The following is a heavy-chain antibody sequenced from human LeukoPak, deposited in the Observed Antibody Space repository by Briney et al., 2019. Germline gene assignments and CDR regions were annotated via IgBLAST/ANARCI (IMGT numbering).Heavy chain of an antibody. CDR3: ARSMTHYYDSSGYYEPGHHFDY. CDR1: GFTFSSYA. D-gene: IGHD3-22*01. J-gene: IGHJ4*02. CDR2: ISYDGSNK. Sequence: PGGSLRLSCAASGFTFSSYAMHWVRQAPGKGLEWVAVISYDGSNKYYADSVKGRFTISRDNSKNTLYLQMNSLRAEDTAVYYCARSMTHYYDSSGYYEPGHHFDYWGQGTLVTVSS. V-gene: IGHV3-30-3*01.